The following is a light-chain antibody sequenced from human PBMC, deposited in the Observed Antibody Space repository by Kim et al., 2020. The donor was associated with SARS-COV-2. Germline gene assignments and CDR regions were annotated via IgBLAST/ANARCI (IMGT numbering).Light chain of an antibody. J-gene: IGKJ4*01. CDR1: QTISTY. V-gene: IGKV1-39*01. CDR3: QQSSSTPLT. Sequence: DIQMTQSPSSLSASVGDRVTITCRASQTISTYLNWYQLKPGKAPKLLIYGASSLQSGVPSRFSGSGSGTDFTLTISSLQPEDFATYYCQQSSSTPLTFGGGTKVEIK. CDR2: GAS.